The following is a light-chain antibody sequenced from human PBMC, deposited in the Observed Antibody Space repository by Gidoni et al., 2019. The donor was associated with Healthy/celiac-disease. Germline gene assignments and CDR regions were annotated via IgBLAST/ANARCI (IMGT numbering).Light chain of an antibody. V-gene: IGKV2-28*01. CDR1: QRLLHSNGYNY. CDR2: LVS. Sequence: DTVMTQSPLSLPVTPGEPASISCRSTQRLLHSNGYNYLHCYLQKPGQSPQLLIYLVSTRASGVPDRFSGSGSGTDFTLKISRVEAEDVGVYYCMQALQTPRTFGQGTKVEIK. J-gene: IGKJ1*01. CDR3: MQALQTPRT.